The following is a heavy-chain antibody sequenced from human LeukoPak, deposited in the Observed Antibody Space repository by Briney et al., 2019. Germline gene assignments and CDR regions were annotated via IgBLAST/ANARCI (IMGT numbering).Heavy chain of an antibody. CDR2: ISGSGDKT. Sequence: PGGSLRLSCAAPGFTFSSYSMSWVRQAPGKGLEWVSSISGSGDKTYYADSVKGRFTISRDNSKNTLYLQMNSLRAEDTAVYYCARELPSFDYWGQGTLVTVSS. V-gene: IGHV3-23*01. CDR1: GFTFSSYS. CDR3: ARELPSFDY. D-gene: IGHD5-24*01. J-gene: IGHJ4*02.